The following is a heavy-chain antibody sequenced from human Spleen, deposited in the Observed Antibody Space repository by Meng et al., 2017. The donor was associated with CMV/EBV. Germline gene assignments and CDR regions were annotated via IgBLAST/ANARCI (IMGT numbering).Heavy chain of an antibody. CDR2: IIPIVGTA. CDR1: SYA. V-gene: IGHV1-69*05. Sequence: SYASSCGRRAPGQGLEWMGGIIPIVGTANYEQKLQGRVTINTDESTSTAYMELSSLRSEDTAVYYCARDRVVVVPAATDPPGWYFDLWGRGTLVTVSS. D-gene: IGHD2-2*01. CDR3: ARDRVVVVPAATDPPGWYFDL. J-gene: IGHJ2*01.